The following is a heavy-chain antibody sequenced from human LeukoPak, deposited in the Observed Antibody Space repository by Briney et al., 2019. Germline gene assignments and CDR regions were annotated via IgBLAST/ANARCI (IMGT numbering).Heavy chain of an antibody. Sequence: GASVKVSCKASGYTLTSYGISWVRQAPGQGLEWMGWISDYNGNTNYAQKLQGRVTMTTDTSTSTAYMELRSLRSDDTAVYYCARAPGRSSSPIAVAGTVSYWGQGTLVTVSS. CDR2: ISDYNGNT. CDR1: GYTLTSYG. V-gene: IGHV1-18*01. CDR3: ARAPGRSSSPIAVAGTVSY. D-gene: IGHD6-19*01. J-gene: IGHJ4*02.